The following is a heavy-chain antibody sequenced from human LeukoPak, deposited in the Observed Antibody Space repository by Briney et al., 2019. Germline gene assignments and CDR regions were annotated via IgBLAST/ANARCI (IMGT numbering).Heavy chain of an antibody. D-gene: IGHD5-12*01. CDR3: ARGGLRPFDY. V-gene: IGHV3-23*01. CDR1: GFTFSSYA. J-gene: IGHJ4*02. CDR2: ISGSGGST. Sequence: PGGSLRLSCAASGFTFSSYAVSWVRQTPGKGLEWVSAISGSGGSTYYADSVKGRFTISRDNSKNTLYLQMNSLRAEDTAVYYCARGGLRPFDYWGQGTLVTVSS.